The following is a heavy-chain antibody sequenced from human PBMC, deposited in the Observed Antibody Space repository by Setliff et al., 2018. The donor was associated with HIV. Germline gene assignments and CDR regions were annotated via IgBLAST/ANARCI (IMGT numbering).Heavy chain of an antibody. V-gene: IGHV3-33*03. Sequence: GGSLRLSCAASGFTLSSSHMTWVRQAPGKGLEWVAVIWFDGSYEQYADSVKGRFSISRDNTKNTLYLQMNGLRGEDTAVYYCVMFGISSGWGQGTQVTVSS. D-gene: IGHD6-6*01. CDR3: VMFGISSG. CDR1: GFTLSSSH. J-gene: IGHJ4*02. CDR2: IWFDGSYE.